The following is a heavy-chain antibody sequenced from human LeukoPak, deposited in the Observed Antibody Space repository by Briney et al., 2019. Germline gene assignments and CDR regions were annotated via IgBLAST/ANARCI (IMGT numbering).Heavy chain of an antibody. CDR3: AGTYDSSGYYQYYFDY. J-gene: IGHJ4*02. Sequence: ASVKVSCKASGYTFTSCDINWVRQATGQGLEWMGWMNPNSGNTGYAQKFQGRVTMTRNTSISTAYMELSSLRSEDTAVYYCAGTYDSSGYYQYYFDYWGQGTLVTVSS. D-gene: IGHD3-22*01. V-gene: IGHV1-8*01. CDR1: GYTFTSCD. CDR2: MNPNSGNT.